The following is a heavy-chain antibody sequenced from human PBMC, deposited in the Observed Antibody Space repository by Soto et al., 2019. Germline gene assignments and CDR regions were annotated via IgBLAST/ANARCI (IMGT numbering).Heavy chain of an antibody. CDR2: IYHTGGT. CDR1: GGSISSDYW. Sequence: LSLTCAVSGGSISSDYWWIWVRQAPGKGLEWIGEIYHTGGTNSNPSLESRVTISVDKSKNQFSLKLNSLTAADTAVYYCARGVTAGRGPIIIVYYFDYWGQGTLVTVSS. J-gene: IGHJ4*02. D-gene: IGHD3-10*01. CDR3: ARGVTAGRGPIIIVYYFDY. V-gene: IGHV4-4*02.